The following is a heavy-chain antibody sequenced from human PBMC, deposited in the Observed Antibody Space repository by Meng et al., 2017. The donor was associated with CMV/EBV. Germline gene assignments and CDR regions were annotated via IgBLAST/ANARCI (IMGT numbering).Heavy chain of an antibody. D-gene: IGHD3-16*02. J-gene: IGHJ6*02. Sequence: GGSLRLSCAASGFTFSSYSMNWVRQAPGKGLEWVSSISSSSSYIYYADSVKGRFTISRDNAKDSLYLQMNSLRAEDTAVYYCARDFILSGNYYYYGMDVWGQGTTVTV. CDR2: ISSSSSYI. V-gene: IGHV3-21*01. CDR1: GFTFSSYS. CDR3: ARDFILSGNYYYYGMDV.